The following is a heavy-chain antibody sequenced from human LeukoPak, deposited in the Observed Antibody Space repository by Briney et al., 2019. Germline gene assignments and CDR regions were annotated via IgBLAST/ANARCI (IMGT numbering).Heavy chain of an antibody. J-gene: IGHJ3*02. D-gene: IGHD3-22*01. CDR2: MNTNSGNK. V-gene: IGHV1-8*03. Sequence: GGSLKLSCKASGYTFTSYDINWVRQAPGQGLEWMGWMNTNSGNKSYDQKFQNKITITRNSAIITAYMAMSSLRSEDTAVYYGARGPYYYASSGRYDAFDNWGQGTMVTVSS. CDR3: ARGPYYYASSGRYDAFDN. CDR1: GYTFTSYD.